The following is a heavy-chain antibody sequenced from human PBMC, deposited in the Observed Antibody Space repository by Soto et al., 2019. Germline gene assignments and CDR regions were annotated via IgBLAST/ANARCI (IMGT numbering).Heavy chain of an antibody. V-gene: IGHV4-39*07. D-gene: IGHD3-3*01. CDR3: ARGGVGYDFWSGYWSYGMDV. J-gene: IGHJ6*02. CDR2: IYYSGST. Sequence: SETLSLTCTVSGGSISSSSYYWGWIRQPPGKGLEWIGYIYYSGSTYYNPSLKSRVTISIDRSKNQFSLKLSSVTAADTAVYYCARGGVGYDFWSGYWSYGMDVWGQGTTVTVSS. CDR1: GGSISSSSYY.